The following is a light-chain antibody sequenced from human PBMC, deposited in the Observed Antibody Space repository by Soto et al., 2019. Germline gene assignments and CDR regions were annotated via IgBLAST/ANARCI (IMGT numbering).Light chain of an antibody. J-gene: IGLJ2*01. V-gene: IGLV1-44*01. CDR1: SPNIGTNA. Sequence: QSVVTQTPSASGTPGQRVTISCSGSSPNIGTNAVNWCQQLPGTAPRLLIYRNTQRPSGVPDRFSGSKSGASASLAISGLQSEDEADYYCASWDDSLDVVVFGGGTKLTVL. CDR2: RNT. CDR3: ASWDDSLDVVV.